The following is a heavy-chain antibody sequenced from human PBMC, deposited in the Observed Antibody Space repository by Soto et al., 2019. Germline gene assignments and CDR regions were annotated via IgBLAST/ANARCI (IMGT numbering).Heavy chain of an antibody. Sequence: EVQLLESGGDLGQPGGSLRLSCVASGYVFSNYAMAWVRQVPGKGLQWVSRIDGSGAAHYGDSVKGRFTMSRDNSKNTLFLQLDRLRVEDTAVYFCAREDSKRVFAFDAWGQGTWVAVSS. D-gene: IGHD2-8*01. CDR3: AREDSKRVFAFDA. J-gene: IGHJ3*01. CDR2: IDGSGAA. CDR1: GYVFSNYA. V-gene: IGHV3-23*01.